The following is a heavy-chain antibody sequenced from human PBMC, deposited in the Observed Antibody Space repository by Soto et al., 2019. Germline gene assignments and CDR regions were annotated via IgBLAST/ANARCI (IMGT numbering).Heavy chain of an antibody. V-gene: IGHV3-15*07. CDR2: IKSKTDGGTT. CDR1: GFTFSNAW. Sequence: GGSLRLSCAASGFTFSNAWMNWVRQAPGKGLEWVGRIKSKTDGGTTDYAAPVKGRFTISRDDSKNTLYLQMNSLKTEDTAVYYCTTGWSGYYYYYYGMDVWGQGTTVTVS. CDR3: TTGWSGYYYYYYGMDV. J-gene: IGHJ6*02. D-gene: IGHD3-3*01.